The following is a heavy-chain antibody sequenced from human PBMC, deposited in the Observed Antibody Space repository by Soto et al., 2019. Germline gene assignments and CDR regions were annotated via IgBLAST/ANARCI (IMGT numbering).Heavy chain of an antibody. J-gene: IGHJ4*02. CDR1: GYTFTSYG. D-gene: IGHD3-16*02. V-gene: IGHV1-18*01. Sequence: GASVKVSCKASGYTFTSYGISWVRQAPGQGLEWMGWISAYNGNTNYAQKLQGRVTMTTDTSTSTAYMELRSLRSDDTAVYYCATLDLGEFSRYYFDYWGQGTLVTVS. CDR2: ISAYNGNT. CDR3: ATLDLGEFSRYYFDY.